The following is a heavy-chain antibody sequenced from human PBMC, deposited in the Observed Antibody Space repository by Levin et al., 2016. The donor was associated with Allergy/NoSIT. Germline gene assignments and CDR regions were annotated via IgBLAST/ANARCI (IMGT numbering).Heavy chain of an antibody. J-gene: IGHJ4*02. V-gene: IGHV1-8*01. CDR3: ARAQIGYGDYDY. CDR2: MNPNSGNT. Sequence: VRQMPGKGLEWMGWMNPNSGNTGYAQKFQGRVTMTRNTSISTAYMELSSLRSEDTAVYYCARAQIGYGDYDYWGQGTLVTVSS. D-gene: IGHD4-17*01.